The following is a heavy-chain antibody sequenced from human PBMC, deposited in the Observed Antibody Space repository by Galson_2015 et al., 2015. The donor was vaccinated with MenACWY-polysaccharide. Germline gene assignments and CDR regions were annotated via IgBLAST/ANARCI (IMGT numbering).Heavy chain of an antibody. J-gene: IGHJ3*02. CDR2: INRDGTTT. D-gene: IGHD1-26*01. V-gene: IGHV3-74*01. CDR1: GFIFSNYW. CDR3: ARGNEWDLPADAFDI. Sequence: SLRLSCAASGFIFSNYWMNWVRQAPGKGPVWVSRINRDGTTTSYADSVRGRFTISRDNAKSTIYLQMNSLRAEDTAVYHCARGNEWDLPADAFDIWGQGTMISVS.